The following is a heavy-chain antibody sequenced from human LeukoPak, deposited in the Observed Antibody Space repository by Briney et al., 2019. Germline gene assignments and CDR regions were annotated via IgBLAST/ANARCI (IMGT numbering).Heavy chain of an antibody. D-gene: IGHD6-13*01. Sequence: PGRSLRLSCAASGFTFSSYAMHWVRQAPGKGLEWVAVISYDGSNKYYADSVKGRFTISRDNSKNTLYLQMNSLRAEDTAVYYCARATGYSSSWYSSQNGMDVWGQGTTVTVSS. V-gene: IGHV3-30*04. CDR3: ARATGYSSSWYSSQNGMDV. CDR1: GFTFSSYA. CDR2: ISYDGSNK. J-gene: IGHJ6*02.